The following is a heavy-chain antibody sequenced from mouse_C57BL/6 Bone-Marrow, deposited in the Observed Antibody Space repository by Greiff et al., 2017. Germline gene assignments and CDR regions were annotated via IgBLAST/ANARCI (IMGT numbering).Heavy chain of an antibody. CDR1: GYSFTDYN. CDR3: ARCYDYDYAMDY. J-gene: IGHJ4*01. D-gene: IGHD2-4*01. CDR2: INPNYGTT. V-gene: IGHV1-39*01. Sequence: EVQGVESGPELVKPGASVKISCKASGYSFTDYNMNWVKQSNGKSLEWIGVINPNYGTTSYNQKFKGKATLTVDQSSSTAYMQLNSLTSEDSAVYYCARCYDYDYAMDYWGQGTAVTVTS.